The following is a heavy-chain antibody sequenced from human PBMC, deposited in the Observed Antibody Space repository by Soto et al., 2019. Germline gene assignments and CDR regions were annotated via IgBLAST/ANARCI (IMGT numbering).Heavy chain of an antibody. D-gene: IGHD6-13*01. CDR1: GGSFSGYY. Sequence: SETLSLTCAVYGGSFSGYYWSWIRQPPGKGLEWIGSIFYTGSTYYSPSLKGRLIISVDPPKNQFSLKLTSVTAADTAMYYCARPKTMGAAAGKGWFDPWGQGTLVTVSS. CDR2: IFYTGST. CDR3: ARPKTMGAAAGKGWFDP. V-gene: IGHV4-34*12. J-gene: IGHJ5*02.